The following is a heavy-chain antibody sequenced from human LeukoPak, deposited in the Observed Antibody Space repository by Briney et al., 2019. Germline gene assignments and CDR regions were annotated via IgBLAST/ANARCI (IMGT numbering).Heavy chain of an antibody. CDR1: GGSISSRNW. CDR2: INHSGST. D-gene: IGHD3-10*01. Sequence: SETLSLTCAVSGGSISSRNWWSWVRQPPGKGLEWIGEINHSGSTNYNPSLKSRVTISVDTSKNQFSLKLSSVTAADTAVYYCARTYYYGSYYMDVWGKGTTVTISS. V-gene: IGHV4-4*02. J-gene: IGHJ6*03. CDR3: ARTYYYGSYYMDV.